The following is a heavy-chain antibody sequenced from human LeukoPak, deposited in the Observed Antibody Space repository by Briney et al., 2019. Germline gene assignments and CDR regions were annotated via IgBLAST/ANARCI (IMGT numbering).Heavy chain of an antibody. CDR2: INPNSGGT. J-gene: IGHJ3*02. CDR1: GYTFTVYY. Sequence: GASVKVSCKASGYTFTVYYMHWVRQAPGQGLEWMGWINPNSGGTNYAQKFQGRVTMTRDTSISTAYMELSRLRSDDTAVYYCARDIGAAAVLFAAFDIWGQGTMVTVSS. D-gene: IGHD6-13*01. V-gene: IGHV1-2*02. CDR3: ARDIGAAAVLFAAFDI.